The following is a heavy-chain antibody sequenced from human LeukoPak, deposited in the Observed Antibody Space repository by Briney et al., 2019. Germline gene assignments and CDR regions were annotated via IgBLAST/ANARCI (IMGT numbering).Heavy chain of an antibody. CDR2: FDPEDGET. Sequence: ASVKVSCKVSGYTLTGLFMHWVRQAPGKGLEWMGGFDPEDGETIYAQKFQGRVTMTEDTSTDTAYMELSSLRSEDTAVYYCATAGIVVSDNWFDPWGQGTLVTVSS. D-gene: IGHD6-19*01. V-gene: IGHV1-24*01. CDR3: ATAGIVVSDNWFDP. J-gene: IGHJ5*02. CDR1: GYTLTGLF.